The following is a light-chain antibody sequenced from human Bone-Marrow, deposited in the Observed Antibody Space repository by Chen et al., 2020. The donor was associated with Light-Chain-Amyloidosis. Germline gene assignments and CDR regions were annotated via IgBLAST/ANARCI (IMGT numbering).Light chain of an antibody. CDR3: SSYTITNTLV. V-gene: IGLV2-14*01. Sequence: QSALTQPASVSGSPGQSITISCTGTSSDVGGDNHVSWYQQHPDKAPKLMIYEVTKRPSWVPDGFSGSKSANTASLTISGLQTEDEADYFCSSYTITNTLVFGSGTRVTVL. CDR1: SSDVGGDNH. J-gene: IGLJ1*01. CDR2: EVT.